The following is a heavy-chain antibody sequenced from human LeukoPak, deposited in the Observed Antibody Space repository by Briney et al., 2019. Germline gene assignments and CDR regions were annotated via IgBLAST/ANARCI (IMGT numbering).Heavy chain of an antibody. V-gene: IGHV3-7*01. CDR1: GFTFRGYW. CDR3: ARDRNYDFCAD. Sequence: GGSLRLSCAASGFTFRGYWMSWVRQAAGKGLEWVANIKKDGSEKYYVDSVKGRFTISRDNAKNSLYLQMNSLRAEDTAVYYCARDRNYDFCADWGQGTLVTVSS. D-gene: IGHD3-3*01. CDR2: IKKDGSEK. J-gene: IGHJ4*02.